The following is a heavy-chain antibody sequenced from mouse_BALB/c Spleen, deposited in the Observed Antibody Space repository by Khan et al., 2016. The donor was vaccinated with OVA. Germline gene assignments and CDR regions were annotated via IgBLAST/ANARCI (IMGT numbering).Heavy chain of an antibody. J-gene: IGHJ3*01. CDR1: GYTFSSSW. CDR3: ARYFGSRFAY. CDR2: IFPGNDDA. V-gene: IGHV1-80*01. D-gene: IGHD1-1*01. Sequence: QVQLKQSGAELVRPGSSVKISCKASGYTFSSSWMNWVKQRPGQGLEWIGQIFPGNDDADYNGKFKGKATLTADKSSRTASMQLTSLTSEDSAVDFCARYFGSRFAYWSQGTLVTVSA.